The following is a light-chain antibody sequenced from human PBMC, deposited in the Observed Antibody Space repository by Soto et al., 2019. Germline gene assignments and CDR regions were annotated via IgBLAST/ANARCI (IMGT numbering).Light chain of an antibody. CDR1: SSDDAGHNS. Sequence: QSALTQPPSASGSPGQSVAISCAGISSDDAGHNSVSWYQQHPGKVPKLIIYEVSNRPSGVSTRFSGSRSDNMASLTISGLQAEDEADYYCSAYTNRGSVDVFGPGTKVTVL. CDR3: SAYTNRGSVDV. J-gene: IGLJ1*01. V-gene: IGLV2-14*01. CDR2: EVS.